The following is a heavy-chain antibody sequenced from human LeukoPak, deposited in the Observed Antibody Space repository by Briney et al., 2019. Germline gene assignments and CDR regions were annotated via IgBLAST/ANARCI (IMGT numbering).Heavy chain of an antibody. Sequence: PSETLSLTCAVSSGPFSGYFWSWIRQPPGKGLEWIGEIHNSGTTNYNPSLNSRVTISEDTSKNQIYLNLRSVTAADTAVYYCARRYYYNLGSFPFDFWGQGTLVTVSS. CDR3: ARRYYYNLGSFPFDF. D-gene: IGHD3-10*01. CDR1: SGPFSGYF. V-gene: IGHV4-34*01. J-gene: IGHJ4*02. CDR2: IHNSGTT.